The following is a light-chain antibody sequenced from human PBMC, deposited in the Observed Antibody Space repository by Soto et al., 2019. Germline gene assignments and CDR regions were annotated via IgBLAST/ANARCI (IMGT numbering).Light chain of an antibody. J-gene: IGKJ2*01. V-gene: IGKV3-20*01. CDR1: QSVSSSY. CDR3: HQYGSSPYT. Sequence: EIVLTQSPGTLSLSPGKRATLSCRASQSVSSSYLAWYQQKPGQAPRLLIYGASSRATGIPDRCSGSGSGTDFTVTISRLEPEDFAVYYCHQYGSSPYTFGKGTKLEIK. CDR2: GAS.